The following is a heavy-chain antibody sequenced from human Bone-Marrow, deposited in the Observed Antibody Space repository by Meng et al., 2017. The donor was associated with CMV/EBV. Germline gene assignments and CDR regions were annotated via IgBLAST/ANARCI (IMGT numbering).Heavy chain of an antibody. CDR1: GFTFSSYS. J-gene: IGHJ4*02. V-gene: IGHV3-21*01. Sequence: GESLKISCAASGFTFSSYSMNWVRQAPGKGLEWVSSISSSSSYIYYADSVKGRFTISRDNAKKSLYLQMNSLRAEDTAVYYCARVYGGNSGLDYWGQGTLVTVSS. CDR3: ARVYGGNSGLDY. D-gene: IGHD4-23*01. CDR2: ISSSSSYI.